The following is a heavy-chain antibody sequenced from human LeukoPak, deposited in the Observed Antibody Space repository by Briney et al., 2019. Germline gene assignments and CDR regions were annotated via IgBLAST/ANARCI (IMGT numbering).Heavy chain of an antibody. Sequence: SETLSLTCTVSGGSISSYYWSWIRQPPGKGLEWIGYIYYSGSTNYNPSLKSRVTISVDTSKNQFSLKLSSVTAADTAVYYCARVRPIRVVVPAANPSANWFDPWGQGTLVTVSS. CDR2: IYYSGST. V-gene: IGHV4-59*12. D-gene: IGHD2-2*01. CDR1: GGSISSYY. J-gene: IGHJ5*02. CDR3: ARVRPIRVVVPAANPSANWFDP.